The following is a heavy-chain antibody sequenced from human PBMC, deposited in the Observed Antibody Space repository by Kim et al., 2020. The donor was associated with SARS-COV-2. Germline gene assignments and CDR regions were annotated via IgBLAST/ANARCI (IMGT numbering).Heavy chain of an antibody. V-gene: IGHV3-30*04. D-gene: IGHD5-12*01. Sequence: GGSLRLSCAASGFTFSSYAMHWVRQAPGKGLEWVAVISYDGSNKYYADSVKGRFTISRDNSKNTLYLQMNSLRAEDTAVYYCARPRIVATANYYYYYGMDVWGQGTTVTVSS. CDR3: ARPRIVATANYYYYYGMDV. J-gene: IGHJ6*02. CDR2: ISYDGSNK. CDR1: GFTFSSYA.